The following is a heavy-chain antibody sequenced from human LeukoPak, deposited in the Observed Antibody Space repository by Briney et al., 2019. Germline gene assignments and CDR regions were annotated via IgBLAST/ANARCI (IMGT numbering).Heavy chain of an antibody. CDR1: GFTFSSYA. CDR3: ARDATYYDFWSGPFGY. V-gene: IGHV3-30-3*01. J-gene: IGHJ4*02. Sequence: GGSLRLSCAASGFTFSSYAMHWVRQAPGKGLEWVAVISYDGSNKYYADSVKGRFTISRDNSKNTLYLQMNSLRAEDTAVYYCARDATYYDFWSGPFGYWGQGTLVTVSS. CDR2: ISYDGSNK. D-gene: IGHD3-3*01.